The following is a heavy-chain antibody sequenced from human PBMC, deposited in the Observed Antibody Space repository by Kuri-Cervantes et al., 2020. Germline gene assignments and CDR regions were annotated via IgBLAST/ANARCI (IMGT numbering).Heavy chain of an antibody. CDR3: ARQVWGTLADY. V-gene: IGHV4-59*08. CDR1: GGSISSYY. Sequence: SETLSLTCTVSGGSISSYYWSWIRQPPGKGREWIGYIYYSGSTNNNPSLKSRVTISVDTSKNQFSLKLSSVTAADTAVYYCARQVWGTLADYWGQGTLVTVSS. J-gene: IGHJ4*02. D-gene: IGHD1-1*01. CDR2: IYYSGST.